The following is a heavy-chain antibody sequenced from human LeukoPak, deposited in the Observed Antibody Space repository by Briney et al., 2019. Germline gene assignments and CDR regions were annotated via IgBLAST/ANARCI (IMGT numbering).Heavy chain of an antibody. CDR2: INPNSGGT. CDR1: GYTFTDYY. D-gene: IGHD2/OR15-2a*01. V-gene: IGHV1-2*02. J-gene: IGHJ4*02. CDR3: ARVRNFRFFDH. Sequence: GASVKVSCKASGYTFTDYYMHWVRQAPGQGLEWMGWINPNSGGTNYAQKFQGRVNMTRDTSTTTVSMELRSLTSDDTAMYYCARVRNFRFFDHWSQGTLITVSS.